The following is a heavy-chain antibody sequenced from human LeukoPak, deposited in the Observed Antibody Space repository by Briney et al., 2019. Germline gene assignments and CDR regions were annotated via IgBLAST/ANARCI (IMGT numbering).Heavy chain of an antibody. D-gene: IGHD3-10*01. V-gene: IGHV3-64*01. CDR3: AGSRGLDLHYYYYMDV. CDR2: ITSKGGST. J-gene: IGHJ6*03. Sequence: GGSLRLSCAVSGFTFSSYSMHWVRQAPGKGLEYVSAITSKGGSTYYANSVKGRFTISRDNSKNTLYLQMGSLRVEDMAVYYCAGSRGLDLHYYYYMDVWGKGTTVTASS. CDR1: GFTFSSYS.